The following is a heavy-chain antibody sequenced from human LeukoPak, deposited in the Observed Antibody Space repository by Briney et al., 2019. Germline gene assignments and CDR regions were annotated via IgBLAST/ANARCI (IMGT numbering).Heavy chain of an antibody. J-gene: IGHJ6*03. D-gene: IGHD1-14*01. Sequence: PSETLSLTCTVSGGSISSYYWSWIRQPPGKGLEWIGYIYYSGSTNYNPSLESRVTISVDTSKNQFSLKLSSVTAADTAVYYCARDRTTLTTYYMDVWGKGTTVAVSS. CDR1: GGSISSYY. CDR2: IYYSGST. CDR3: ARDRTTLTTYYMDV. V-gene: IGHV4-59*01.